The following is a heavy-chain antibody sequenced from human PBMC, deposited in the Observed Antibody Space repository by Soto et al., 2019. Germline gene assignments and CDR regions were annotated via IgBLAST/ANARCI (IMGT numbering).Heavy chain of an antibody. Sequence: QVQLQESGPGLVQPSGTLSLTCAVSGDSINNSHWWSWVRQTPGKGLEWIGETYHSGTTNYNPSLKTRVTRSIDKSKNQFSLKMNSVTAVDTAVYYCAREVNSSPARGPNWFDPWGQGTLVTVSS. CDR2: TYHSGTT. CDR1: GDSINNSHW. D-gene: IGHD6-13*01. CDR3: AREVNSSPARGPNWFDP. J-gene: IGHJ5*02. V-gene: IGHV4-4*02.